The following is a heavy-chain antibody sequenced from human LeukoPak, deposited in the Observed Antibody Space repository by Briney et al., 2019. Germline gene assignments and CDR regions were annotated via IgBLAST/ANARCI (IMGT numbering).Heavy chain of an antibody. Sequence: GGCLRLSCAVSGFTLSSYAMSWVRQAPGKGLEWVSVIGGSGRDTYYADSVKGRFNMSSDNSKSTLYLQMNSLRAEDTAVYYCARGYYDFCSGYYPFDYWGQGTLVTVSS. CDR1: GFTLSSYA. CDR3: ARGYYDFCSGYYPFDY. D-gene: IGHD3-3*01. CDR2: IGGSGRDT. J-gene: IGHJ4*02. V-gene: IGHV3-23*01.